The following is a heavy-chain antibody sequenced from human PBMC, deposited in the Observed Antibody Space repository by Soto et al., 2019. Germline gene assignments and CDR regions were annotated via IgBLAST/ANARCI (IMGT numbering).Heavy chain of an antibody. V-gene: IGHV1-69*13. CDR3: ARAYSSGYYFDY. CDR1: GGTFSSYA. D-gene: IGHD3-22*01. J-gene: IGHJ4*02. Sequence: ASVKVSCKASGGTFSSYAISWVRQAPGQGLEWMGGIIPIFGTANYAQKFQGRVTITADESTSTAYMELSSLRSEDTAVYYCARAYSSGYYFDYWGQGTLVTVSS. CDR2: IIPIFGTA.